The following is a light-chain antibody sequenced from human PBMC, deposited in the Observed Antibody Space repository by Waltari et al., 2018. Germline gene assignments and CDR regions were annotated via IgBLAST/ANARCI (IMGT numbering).Light chain of an antibody. CDR3: QSYDINLSASYV. CDR1: RIGSKS. V-gene: IGLV3-21*02. J-gene: IGLJ1*01. Sequence: SYVLTQPPSVSVALGQTATIPCGGNRIGSKSVHWYQQRPGQAPVLVAYDDSARPSGMPERFCGSKSGTSASLAITGLQAEDEADYYCQSYDINLSASYVFGTGTKVTVL. CDR2: DDS.